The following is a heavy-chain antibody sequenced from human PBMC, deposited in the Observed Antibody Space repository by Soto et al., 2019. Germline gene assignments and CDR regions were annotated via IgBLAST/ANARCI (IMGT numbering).Heavy chain of an antibody. Sequence: QVQLVQSGAEVKKPGASVKISCEASGYSFTSQYVHWVRQAPGQGLEWMGIINPNGGSTTYAQKFQGRVTMTRETATGTFYMGLRSLNSGDTAVYYGAREQWLRPGGGGTEPLDIWGQGTMVTVAS. J-gene: IGHJ3*02. V-gene: IGHV1-46*03. CDR1: GYSFTSQY. D-gene: IGHD5-12*01. CDR2: INPNGGST. CDR3: AREQWLRPGGGGTEPLDI.